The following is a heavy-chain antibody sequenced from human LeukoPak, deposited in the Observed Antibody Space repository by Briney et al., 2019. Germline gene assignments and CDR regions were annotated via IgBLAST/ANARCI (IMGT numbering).Heavy chain of an antibody. J-gene: IGHJ4*02. CDR2: ISSNGGST. V-gene: IGHV3-64D*06. Sequence: GGSLRLSCSASGFTFSRYAMHWVRQAPGKGLEYVSAISSNGGSTYYADSVKGRFTISRDNSKNTLYPQMSSLRAEDTAVYYCVKDGGYSGYEAFGYWGQGTLVTVSS. D-gene: IGHD5-12*01. CDR3: VKDGGYSGYEAFGY. CDR1: GFTFSRYA.